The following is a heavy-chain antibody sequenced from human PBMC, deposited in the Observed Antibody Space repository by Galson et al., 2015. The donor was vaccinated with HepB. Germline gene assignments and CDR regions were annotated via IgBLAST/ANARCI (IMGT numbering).Heavy chain of an antibody. D-gene: IGHD3-3*01. Sequence: SLRLSCAASGFTFSSYSMNWVRQAPGKGLEWVSYISSSSSTIYYAGSVKGRFTISRDNAKNSLYLQMNSLRDEDTAVYYCARDYDFWSGYYTKTYGMDVWGQGTTVTVSS. V-gene: IGHV3-48*02. CDR1: GFTFSSYS. CDR3: ARDYDFWSGYYTKTYGMDV. J-gene: IGHJ6*02. CDR2: ISSSSSTI.